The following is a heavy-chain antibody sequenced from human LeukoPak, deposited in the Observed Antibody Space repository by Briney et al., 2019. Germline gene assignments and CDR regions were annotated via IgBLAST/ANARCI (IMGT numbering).Heavy chain of an antibody. CDR1: RFSFSSYW. Sequence: GGSLRLSCAASRFSFSSYWMSWVRQAPGKGLEWVANIKQDGSEKYYVESVTGRFTISRDNAKNSLFLQMNSLRAEDTAVYYCASPRGEWNLYFNYWGQGTLVTVSS. D-gene: IGHD3-10*01. J-gene: IGHJ4*02. V-gene: IGHV3-7*01. CDR3: ASPRGEWNLYFNY. CDR2: IKQDGSEK.